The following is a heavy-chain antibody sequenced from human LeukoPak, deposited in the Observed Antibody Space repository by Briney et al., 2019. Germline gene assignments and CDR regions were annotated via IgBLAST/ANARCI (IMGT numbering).Heavy chain of an antibody. CDR2: IYTSGST. CDR1: GGSISSYY. D-gene: IGHD1-26*01. Sequence: PSETLSLTCTVSGGSISSYYWSWIRQPPGKGLEWIGRIYTSGSTNYNPSLKSRVTMSVDTSKNQFSLKLSSVTAADTAVYYCARGRGSYDYYYYYMDVWGKGTTVTISS. CDR3: ARGRGSYDYYYYYMDV. V-gene: IGHV4-4*07. J-gene: IGHJ6*03.